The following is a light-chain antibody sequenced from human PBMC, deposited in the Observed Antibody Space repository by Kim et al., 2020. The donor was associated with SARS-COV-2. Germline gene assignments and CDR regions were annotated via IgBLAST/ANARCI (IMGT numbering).Light chain of an antibody. J-gene: IGLJ3*02. CDR2: RNI. CDR1: NIGSKN. V-gene: IGLV3-9*01. CDR3: QVWDSSTWV. Sequence: SVALGQTAGIICGGNNIGSKNVHWYQQKPGQAPVLVIYRNINRPSGIPERFSGSNSGNTATLTISGAQAGDEADYYCQVWDSSTWVFGGGTRLTVL.